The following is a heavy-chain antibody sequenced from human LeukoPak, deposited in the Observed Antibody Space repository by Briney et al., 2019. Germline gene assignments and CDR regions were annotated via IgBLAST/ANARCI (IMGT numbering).Heavy chain of an antibody. Sequence: PSQTLSLTCTVSGGSISSGSYYWSWIRQPAGKGLEWIGRIYTSGSTNYNPSLKSRVTISVDTSKNQFSLKLSSVTAADTAVYYCARVVPRTIYSNQYYYYYYMDVWGKGTTVTVSS. J-gene: IGHJ6*03. D-gene: IGHD4-11*01. CDR2: IYTSGST. CDR1: GGSISSGSYY. CDR3: ARVVPRTIYSNQYYYYYYMDV. V-gene: IGHV4-61*02.